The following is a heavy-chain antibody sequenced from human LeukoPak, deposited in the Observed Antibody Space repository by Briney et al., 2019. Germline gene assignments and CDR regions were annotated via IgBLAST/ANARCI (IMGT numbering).Heavy chain of an antibody. J-gene: IGHJ4*02. CDR2: ISWNSGSI. V-gene: IGHV3-9*01. D-gene: IGHD3-9*01. CDR3: AKDRAYDTNYYFDY. Sequence: GGSLRLSCAXSXXXXDXYXMXWVRQXXXXXXEWXSGISWNSGSIGYADSVKGRFTISRDNAKNSLYLQMNSLRAEDTALYYCAKDRAYDTNYYFDYWGQGTLVTVSS. CDR1: XXXXDXYX.